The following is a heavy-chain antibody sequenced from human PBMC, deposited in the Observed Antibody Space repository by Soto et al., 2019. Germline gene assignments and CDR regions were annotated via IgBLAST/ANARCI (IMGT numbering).Heavy chain of an antibody. CDR1: GGSISSYY. CDR3: ARDMSPWDIVVVPAADDAFDI. J-gene: IGHJ3*02. V-gene: IGHV4-4*07. Sequence: SETLSLTCTVSGGSISSYYWSWIRQPAGKGLEWIGRIYTSGSTNYNPSLKSRVTMSVDTSKNQFSLKLSSVTAADTAVYYCARDMSPWDIVVVPAADDAFDIWGQGTTVTVSS. D-gene: IGHD2-2*01. CDR2: IYTSGST.